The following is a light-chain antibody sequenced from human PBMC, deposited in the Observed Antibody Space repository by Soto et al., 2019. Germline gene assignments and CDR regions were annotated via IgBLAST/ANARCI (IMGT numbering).Light chain of an antibody. CDR3: QTWGTGPVV. CDR1: SGHSSYA. V-gene: IGLV4-69*01. J-gene: IGLJ2*01. Sequence: QPVLTQSPSASASLGASVKLTCTLSSGHSSYAIAWHQQQPEKGPRYLMKLNSDGSPSKGDGIPDRFSGSSSGAERYLTISSLQSEDEADYYCQTWGTGPVVFGGGTQLTVL. CDR2: LNSDGSP.